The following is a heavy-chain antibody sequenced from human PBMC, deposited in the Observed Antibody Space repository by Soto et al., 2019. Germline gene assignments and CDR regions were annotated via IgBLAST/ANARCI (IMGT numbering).Heavy chain of an antibody. J-gene: IGHJ3*02. CDR3: AKDKSGGVLSLDAFDI. Sequence: PGGSLRLSCAASGFTFSSYSMNWVRQAPGKGLEWVSGISWNSGSIGYADSVKGRFTISRDNAKNSLYLQMNSLRAEDTALYYCAKDKSGGVLSLDAFDIWGQGTMVTVSS. D-gene: IGHD3-16*01. CDR1: GFTFSSYS. CDR2: ISWNSGSI. V-gene: IGHV3-9*01.